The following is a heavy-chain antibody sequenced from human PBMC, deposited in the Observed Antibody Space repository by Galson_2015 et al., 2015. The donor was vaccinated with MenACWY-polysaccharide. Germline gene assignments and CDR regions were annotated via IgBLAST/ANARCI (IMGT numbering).Heavy chain of an antibody. Sequence: SVKVSCKASGYTFTSYDINWVRQATGQGLEWMGWMNPNSGNTGYAQKFQGRVTMTRNTSISTAYMELSSLRSEDTAVYYCARTWQPIYYMDVWGKGTTVTVSS. CDR2: MNPNSGNT. V-gene: IGHV1-8*01. CDR1: GYTFTSYD. J-gene: IGHJ6*03. D-gene: IGHD1-14*01. CDR3: ARTWQPIYYMDV.